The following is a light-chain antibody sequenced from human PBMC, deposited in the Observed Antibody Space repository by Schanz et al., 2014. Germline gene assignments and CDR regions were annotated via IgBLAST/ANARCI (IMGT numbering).Light chain of an antibody. V-gene: IGLV2-23*02. CDR1: SSDIGSYNR. Sequence: QSVLTQPPSVSGAPGQRVTISCTGTSSDIGSYNRVSWYQQPPGTVPKLMIYEVSNRPSGVSNRFSGSKSGNTASLTISGLQAEDEADYYCCSYAGSSTWVFGGGTKLTVL. J-gene: IGLJ3*02. CDR2: EVS. CDR3: CSYAGSSTWV.